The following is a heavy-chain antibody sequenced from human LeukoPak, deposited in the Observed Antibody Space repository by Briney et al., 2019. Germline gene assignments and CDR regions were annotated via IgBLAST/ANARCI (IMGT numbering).Heavy chain of an antibody. Sequence: PGGSLRLSCSASGITFSSHAMHWVRKAPGKGRKYLSGISDNGGMTFYADSVKGRFTISRDNSINTLYLQMSSLRGEDTAVYYCARGHGDWFDPWGQGTLVTVSS. D-gene: IGHD2-8*01. J-gene: IGHJ5*02. CDR2: ISDNGGMT. V-gene: IGHV3-64D*06. CDR1: GITFSSHA. CDR3: ARGHGDWFDP.